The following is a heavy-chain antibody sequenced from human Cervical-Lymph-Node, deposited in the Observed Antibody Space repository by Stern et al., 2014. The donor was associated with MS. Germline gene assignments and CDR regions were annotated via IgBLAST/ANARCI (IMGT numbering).Heavy chain of an antibody. V-gene: IGHV2-5*02. Sequence: VTLRESGPTLVKPTQTVTLTCTLSGFSVATAGVGVGWIRQPPGKALEWLVLISWDAAKLYSPSLKNRLTIIKDTSKNQVVLTMTNVDPVDTATYYCAHSRVKYCRGGTCYSSLFDYWGQGTLVTVSS. CDR3: AHSRVKYCRGGTCYSSLFDY. CDR1: GFSVATAGVG. J-gene: IGHJ4*02. CDR2: ISWDAAK. D-gene: IGHD2-15*01.